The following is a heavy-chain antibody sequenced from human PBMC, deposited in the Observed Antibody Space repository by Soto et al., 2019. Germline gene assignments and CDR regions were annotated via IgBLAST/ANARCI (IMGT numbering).Heavy chain of an antibody. V-gene: IGHV3-21*01. D-gene: IGHD2-15*01. Sequence: KSGGSLRLSCAASGFTFSSYSMNWVRQAPGKGLEWVSSISSSSSYIYYADSVKGRFTISRENARNSMFLRMNSVTVGDTAVYYCARAYSGRLPRRADYYYALDVWGQGTMVTVSS. J-gene: IGHJ6*02. CDR1: GFTFSSYS. CDR3: ARAYSGRLPRRADYYYALDV. CDR2: ISSSSSYI.